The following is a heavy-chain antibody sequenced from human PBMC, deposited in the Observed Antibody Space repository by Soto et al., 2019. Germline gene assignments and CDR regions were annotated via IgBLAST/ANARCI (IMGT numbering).Heavy chain of an antibody. D-gene: IGHD3-9*01. CDR3: ARVLLRYFYWFSSDQGESWFDP. J-gene: IGHJ5*02. Sequence: GASVKVSCKASGYTFTSYGISWVRQAPGQGLEWMGWISAYNGNTNYAQKLQGRVTMTTDTSTSTAYMELRSLRSDDTAVYYCARVLLRYFYWFSSDQGESWFDPWGQGTLVTVSS. CDR2: ISAYNGNT. CDR1: GYTFTSYG. V-gene: IGHV1-18*01.